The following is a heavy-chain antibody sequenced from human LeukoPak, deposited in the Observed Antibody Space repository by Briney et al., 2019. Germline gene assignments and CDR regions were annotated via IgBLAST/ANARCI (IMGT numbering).Heavy chain of an antibody. Sequence: SETLSLTCTVSGYSISSGYYWGWIRQPPGKGLEWIGNIYHSGSTYYNPSLKSRVTISVDTSKNQFSLKLSSVTAADTAVYYCARDRSYRLLYYFGYWGQGTLVTVSS. J-gene: IGHJ4*02. CDR1: GYSISSGYY. D-gene: IGHD3-16*02. CDR2: IYHSGST. CDR3: ARDRSYRLLYYFGY. V-gene: IGHV4-38-2*02.